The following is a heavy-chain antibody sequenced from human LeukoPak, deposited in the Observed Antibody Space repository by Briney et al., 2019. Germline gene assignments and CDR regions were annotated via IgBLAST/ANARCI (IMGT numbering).Heavy chain of an antibody. V-gene: IGHV4-61*02. CDR3: GRAGYSYGYWIFDY. J-gene: IGHJ4*02. CDR1: GGSISSGSYY. D-gene: IGHD5-18*01. CDR2: IYTSGST. Sequence: SQTLSLTCTVSGGSISSGSYYWSWIRQPAGKGMEWIGRIYTSGSTNYNPSLKSRVTISVDTSKNQFSLKLSSVTAADTAVYYCGRAGYSYGYWIFDYWGQGTLVTVSS.